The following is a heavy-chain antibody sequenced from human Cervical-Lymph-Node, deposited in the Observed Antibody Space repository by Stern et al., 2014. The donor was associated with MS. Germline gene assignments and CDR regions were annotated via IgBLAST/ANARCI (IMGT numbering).Heavy chain of an antibody. V-gene: IGHV5-51*01. CDR3: ARDYGDYAFDY. CDR2: IYPGDSDT. Sequence: VQLGQSGAEVKQPGESLKISCKGSGYSFTANWIAWVRQMPGKGLEWMGIIYPGDSDTRSSPSFQGQVTISADKSISTAYLQWSSLKASDTAMYYCARDYGDYAFDYWGQGTLVTVSS. D-gene: IGHD4-17*01. CDR1: GYSFTANW. J-gene: IGHJ4*02.